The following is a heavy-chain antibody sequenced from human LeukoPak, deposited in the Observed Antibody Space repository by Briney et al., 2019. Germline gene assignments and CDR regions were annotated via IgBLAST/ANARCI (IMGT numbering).Heavy chain of an antibody. J-gene: IGHJ3*01. V-gene: IGHV4-31*03. D-gene: IGHD5-12*01. CDR2: IYYSGST. Sequence: SETLSLTCTVSGGSISSGGYYWSWIRQHPGKGLEWIGYIYYSGSTYYNPSLKSRVTISVDTSKNQFSLKLSSVTAADTAVYYCAKYLPPSGYQFALDSWGHGTLVTVSA. CDR1: GGSISSGGYY. CDR3: AKYLPPSGYQFALDS.